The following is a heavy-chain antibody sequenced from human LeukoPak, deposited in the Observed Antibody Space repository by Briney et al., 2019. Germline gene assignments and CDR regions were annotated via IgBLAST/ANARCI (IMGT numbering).Heavy chain of an antibody. CDR3: ARSSFQWLEPYYFDY. CDR2: IKQDGSEK. J-gene: IGHJ4*02. D-gene: IGHD6-19*01. CDR1: GFTFSSYW. Sequence: GGSLRLSCAASGFTFSSYWMSWVRQAPGKGLEWVANIKQDGSEKYYVDSVKGRFTISRDNAKNSLYLQMNSLRAEDTAVYCCARSSFQWLEPYYFDYWGQGTLVTVSS. V-gene: IGHV3-7*03.